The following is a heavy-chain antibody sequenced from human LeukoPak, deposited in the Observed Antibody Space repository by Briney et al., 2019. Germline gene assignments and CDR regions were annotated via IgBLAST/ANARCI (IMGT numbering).Heavy chain of an antibody. CDR3: ARAPAAVYYYYYGMDV. CDR1: GGSISSYY. D-gene: IGHD6-13*01. Sequence: PSETLSLTCTVSGGSISSYYWSWIRQPPGKGLEWIGNIYYSGSTNYNPSLKSRVTISVDTSKNQFSLKLSSVTAADTAVYYCARAPAAVYYYYYGMDVWGQGTTVTVSS. V-gene: IGHV4-59*01. J-gene: IGHJ6*02. CDR2: IYYSGST.